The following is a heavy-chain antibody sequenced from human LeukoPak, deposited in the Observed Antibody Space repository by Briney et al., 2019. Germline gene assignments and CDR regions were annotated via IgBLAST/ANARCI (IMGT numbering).Heavy chain of an antibody. Sequence: GASVKVSCKASGYTFSGYYKHWVRRAPGQGLEWMGWINPNSGGTNYAQKFQGRVTMTRDTSISTAYMELSGLRSDDTAMYYCARSSGWKYNIDYWGQGTLVTVSS. CDR1: GYTFSGYY. J-gene: IGHJ4*02. V-gene: IGHV1-2*02. CDR2: INPNSGGT. CDR3: ARSSGWKYNIDY. D-gene: IGHD6-19*01.